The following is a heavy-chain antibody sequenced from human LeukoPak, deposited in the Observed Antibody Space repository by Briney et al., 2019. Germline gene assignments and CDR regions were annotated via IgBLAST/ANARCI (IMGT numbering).Heavy chain of an antibody. D-gene: IGHD5-24*01. Sequence: GGSLRLSCAASGFTFSDYYMNWIRQAPGKGLEWVSSISSISTYTAYADSLRGRFTISRDNSKNSLSLQMDSLRVEDTAVYYCARDLAPRSFDYWGQGTLVTVSS. CDR3: ARDLAPRSFDY. J-gene: IGHJ4*02. CDR1: GFTFSDYY. V-gene: IGHV3-11*06. CDR2: ISSISTYT.